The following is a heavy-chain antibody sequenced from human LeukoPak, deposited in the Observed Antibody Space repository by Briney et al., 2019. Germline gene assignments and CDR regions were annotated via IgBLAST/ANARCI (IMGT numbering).Heavy chain of an antibody. Sequence: SVKVSCKASGGTFSGYAISWVRQAPGQGLERMGRIIPIFGIANYAQKFQGRVTITADKSTSTAYMELSSLRSEDTAVYYCARDGVRLLGAVAGNWFDPWGQGTLVTVSS. J-gene: IGHJ5*02. CDR1: GGTFSGYA. V-gene: IGHV1-69*04. D-gene: IGHD6-19*01. CDR2: IIPIFGIA. CDR3: ARDGVRLLGAVAGNWFDP.